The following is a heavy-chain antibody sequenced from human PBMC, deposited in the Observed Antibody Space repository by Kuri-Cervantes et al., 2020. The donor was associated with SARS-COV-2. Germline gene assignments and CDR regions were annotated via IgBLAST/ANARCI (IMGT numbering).Heavy chain of an antibody. CDR2: IYTTGST. CDR1: GGSISSHY. V-gene: IGHV4-4*08. J-gene: IGHJ4*02. Sequence: SETLSLTGTVSGGSISSHYWSWIRQPAGKGLEWIGHIYTTGSTKYNPSLKSRVTISVDTSKNQFSLKLSSVTAADTAVYYCARGIVGATGEDYFDYWGQGTLVTVSS. D-gene: IGHD1-26*01. CDR3: ARGIVGATGEDYFDY.